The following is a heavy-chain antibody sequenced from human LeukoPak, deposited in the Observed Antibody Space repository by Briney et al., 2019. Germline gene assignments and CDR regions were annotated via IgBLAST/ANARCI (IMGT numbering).Heavy chain of an antibody. CDR1: GYTFTAHF. V-gene: IGHV1-2*02. CDR2: INPYSGGT. CDR3: ARGKNDAFDM. D-gene: IGHD3-10*01. J-gene: IGHJ3*02. Sequence: ASVKVSCKASGYTFTAHFMNWVRQAPGQGLEWMGWINPYSGGTNYAQKFQGRVTLTRDTSISTAYMELSRLRSDDTAVYYCARGKNDAFDMWGPGHWSPSLQ.